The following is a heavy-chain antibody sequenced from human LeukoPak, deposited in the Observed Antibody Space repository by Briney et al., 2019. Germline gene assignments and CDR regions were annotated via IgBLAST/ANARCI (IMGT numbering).Heavy chain of an antibody. CDR2: ISGSGGST. J-gene: IGHJ4*02. Sequence: HPGGSLRLSCAASGFTFSSYAMRWVRQAPGKGLEWVSAISGSGGSTYYADSVKGWFTISRDNSKNTLYLQMNSLRAEDTAVYYCAKILPVEDIVVVVAADTFDYWGRGTLVTVSS. CDR3: AKILPVEDIVVVVAADTFDY. CDR1: GFTFSSYA. D-gene: IGHD2-15*01. V-gene: IGHV3-23*01.